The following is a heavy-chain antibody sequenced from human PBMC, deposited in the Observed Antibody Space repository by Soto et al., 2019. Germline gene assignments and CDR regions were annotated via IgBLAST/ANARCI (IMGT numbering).Heavy chain of an antibody. V-gene: IGHV4-34*01. D-gene: IGHD6-13*01. CDR2: INHSGST. Sequence: SETLSLTCAVYGGSFSGYYWSWIRQPPGKGLEWIGEINHSGSTNYNPSLKSRVTKSVNTSKNQFSLKLSSVTAADTAVYYCAINIAAAGTFDYWGQGTLVTVSS. CDR3: AINIAAAGTFDY. J-gene: IGHJ4*02. CDR1: GGSFSGYY.